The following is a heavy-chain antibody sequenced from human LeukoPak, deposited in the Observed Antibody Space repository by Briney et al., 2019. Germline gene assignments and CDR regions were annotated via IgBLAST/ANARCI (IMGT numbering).Heavy chain of an antibody. CDR2: INHSGST. CDR3: ARVTYYYYGMDV. CDR1: GGSFSGYY. Sequence: SETLSLTCAVYGGSFSGYYGSWIRQPPGKGLEWIGEINHSGSTNYNPSLKSRVTISVDTSKNQFSLKLSSVTAADTAVYYCARVTYYYYGMDVWGQGTTVTVSS. V-gene: IGHV4-34*01. J-gene: IGHJ6*02.